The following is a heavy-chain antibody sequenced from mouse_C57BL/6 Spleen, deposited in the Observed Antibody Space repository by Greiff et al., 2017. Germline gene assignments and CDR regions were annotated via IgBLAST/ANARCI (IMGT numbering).Heavy chain of an antibody. D-gene: IGHD1-2*01. V-gene: IGHV5-12*01. CDR3: ARRKVYGGYFDV. CDR2: ISNGGGST. J-gene: IGHJ1*03. Sequence: DVKLVESGGGLVQPGGSLKLSCAASGFTFSDYYMYWVRQTPEKRLEWVAYISNGGGSTYYPDTVKGRFTISRDNAKNTLYLQMSRLKSEDTAMYYCARRKVYGGYFDVWGTGTTVTVSS. CDR1: GFTFSDYY.